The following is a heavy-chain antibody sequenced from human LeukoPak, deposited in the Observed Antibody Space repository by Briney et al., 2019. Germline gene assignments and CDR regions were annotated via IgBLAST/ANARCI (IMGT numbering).Heavy chain of an antibody. CDR2: ISSSSSYI. Sequence: GGSLRLSCAASGFTVSSNYMSWVRQAPGKGLEWVSSISSSSSYIYYADSVKGRFTISRDNAKNSLYLQMNSLRAEDTAVYYCARVESYCSGGSCSRAGYYYGMDVWGQGTTVTVSS. CDR3: ARVESYCSGGSCSRAGYYYGMDV. D-gene: IGHD2-15*01. J-gene: IGHJ6*02. CDR1: GFTVSSNY. V-gene: IGHV3-21*01.